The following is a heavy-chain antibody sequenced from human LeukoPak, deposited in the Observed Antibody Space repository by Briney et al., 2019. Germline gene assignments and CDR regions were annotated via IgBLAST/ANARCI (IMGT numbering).Heavy chain of an antibody. CDR1: GFTFSSYG. V-gene: IGHV3-30*18. J-gene: IGHJ4*02. D-gene: IGHD6-19*01. Sequence: GGSLRLSCVASGFTFSSYGMHWVRQAPGKGLEWVAVISDNGINQYYVDSVKGRFTISRDNSKNTLYLQMNSLRAEDTAVYYCAKDLSSGWFDYWGQGTLVTVSS. CDR3: AKDLSSGWFDY. CDR2: ISDNGINQ.